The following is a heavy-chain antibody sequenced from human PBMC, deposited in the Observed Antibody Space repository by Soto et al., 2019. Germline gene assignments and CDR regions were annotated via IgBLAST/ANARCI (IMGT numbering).Heavy chain of an antibody. Sequence: SVTLPLTYPFSACSIVWGHYYLIWIRQPPGKGLEWIGYIFYSGSTYYNPALKSRVTISVDTSKNQFSLKLSAVTAADMAVYCCARETMTKVTIGCWGQATL. J-gene: IGHJ4*03. CDR1: ACSIVWGHYY. CDR3: ARETMTKVTIGC. V-gene: IGHV4-30-4*01. D-gene: IGHD4-17*01. CDR2: IFYSGST.